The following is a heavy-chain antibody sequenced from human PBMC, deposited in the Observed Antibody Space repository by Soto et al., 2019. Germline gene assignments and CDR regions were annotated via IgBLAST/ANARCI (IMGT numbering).Heavy chain of an antibody. J-gene: IGHJ6*02. CDR1: GFTFDDYT. D-gene: IGHD3-22*01. CDR2: ISWDGGST. V-gene: IGHV3-43*01. CDR3: AKDMLGTYYYDSSGFRTGYGMDV. Sequence: PGGSLRLSCAASGFTFDDYTMHWVRQAPGKGLEWVSLISWDGGSTYYADSVKGRFTISRDNSKNSLYLQMNSLRTEDTALYYCAKDMLGTYYYDSSGFRTGYGMDVWGQGTTVTVSS.